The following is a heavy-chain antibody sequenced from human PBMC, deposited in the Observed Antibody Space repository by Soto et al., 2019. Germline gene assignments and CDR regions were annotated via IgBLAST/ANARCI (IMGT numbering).Heavy chain of an antibody. Sequence: GASVKVSCKASAGSFSNFCIRWVRQAPGQGLEWMGGIVPVFGRPTYAQRFRGRLTITADESTSTGDMEVISLRSDDTGDNYCAREESGYNFWGQGTQVTVSS. CDR2: IVPVFGRP. V-gene: IGHV1-69*13. CDR1: AGSFSNFC. J-gene: IGHJ4*02. D-gene: IGHD5-12*01. CDR3: AREESGYNF.